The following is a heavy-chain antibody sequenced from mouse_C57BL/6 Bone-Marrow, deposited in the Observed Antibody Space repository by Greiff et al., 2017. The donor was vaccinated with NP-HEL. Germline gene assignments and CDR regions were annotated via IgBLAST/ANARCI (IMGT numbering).Heavy chain of an antibody. D-gene: IGHD2-3*01. CDR3: ARRGWSSWYFDV. J-gene: IGHJ1*03. CDR2: INPSTGGT. CDR1: GYSFTGYY. V-gene: IGHV1-42*01. Sequence: VQLKESGPELVKPGASVKISCKASGYSFTGYYMNWVKQSPEKSLEWIGEINPSTGGTTYNQKFKAKATLTVDKSSSTAYMQLKSLTSEDSAVYYCARRGWSSWYFDVWGTGTTVTVSS.